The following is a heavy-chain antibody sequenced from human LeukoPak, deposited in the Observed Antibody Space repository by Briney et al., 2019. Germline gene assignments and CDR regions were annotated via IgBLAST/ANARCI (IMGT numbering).Heavy chain of an antibody. Sequence: SETLSLTCTVSGGSISSYYWSWIRQPPGKGLEWIGYIYYSASTNYNPSLKSRVTISVDTSKNQFSLKLSSVTAADTAVYYCARDKSLWSGFLSWGQGTLVTVSS. CDR1: GGSISSYY. J-gene: IGHJ5*02. CDR2: IYYSAST. V-gene: IGHV4-59*01. D-gene: IGHD3-3*01. CDR3: ARDKSLWSGFLS.